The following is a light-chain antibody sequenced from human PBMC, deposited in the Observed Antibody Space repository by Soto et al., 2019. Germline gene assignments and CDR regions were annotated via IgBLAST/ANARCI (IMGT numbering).Light chain of an antibody. CDR3: CSYAGSSSV. V-gene: IGLV2-23*02. CDR2: EVS. J-gene: IGLJ1*01. Sequence: LTQPASVSGSPGQSITISCTGTSSDVGSYNLVSWYQQHPGKAPKLMIYEVSKRPSGVSNRFSGSKSGNTASLTISGLQAEDEADYYCCSYAGSSSVFGTGTKVTVL. CDR1: SSDVGSYNL.